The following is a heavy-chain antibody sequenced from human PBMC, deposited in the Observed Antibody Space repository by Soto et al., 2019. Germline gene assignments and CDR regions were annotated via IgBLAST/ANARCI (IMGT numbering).Heavy chain of an antibody. CDR3: SRTLTGDNVDY. D-gene: IGHD2-21*01. Sequence: QVQLVQSGAEVKKPGSSVKLSCKASGYTFTSYDINWQQQATGQGLERMGWMNPNSGNTGYAQKFQGRVTITRNTAISTVYMELISLRSEDTAGSYWSRTLTGDNVDYWGQGTLVTVST. CDR2: MNPNSGNT. CDR1: GYTFTSYD. V-gene: IGHV1-8*01. J-gene: IGHJ4*02.